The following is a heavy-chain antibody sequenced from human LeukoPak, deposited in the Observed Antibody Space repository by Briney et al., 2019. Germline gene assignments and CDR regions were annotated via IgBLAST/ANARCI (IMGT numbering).Heavy chain of an antibody. Sequence: SETLSLTCTVSGGSISSSSYYWGWIRQPPGKGLEWIGSIYYSGSTYYNPSLKSRVTISVDTSKNQFSLKLSSVTAADTAVYYCARHGLFWSGYPLGYWGQGTLVTVSS. CDR3: ARHGLFWSGYPLGY. CDR2: IYYSGST. V-gene: IGHV4-39*01. D-gene: IGHD3-3*01. CDR1: GGSISSSSYY. J-gene: IGHJ4*02.